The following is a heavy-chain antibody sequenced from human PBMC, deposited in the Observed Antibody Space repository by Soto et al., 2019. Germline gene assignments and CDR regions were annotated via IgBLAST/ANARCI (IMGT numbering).Heavy chain of an antibody. D-gene: IGHD1-20*01. CDR1: GFNVSMFA. CDR2: IGGGYDDR. V-gene: IGHV3-23*01. Sequence: LGGALRLSYAASGFNVSMFAMSWFRQAPWKGLEWVSGIGGGYDDRHYADSVKGRFTISRDNSKNTLFLQMNSLRAEDTAIYYCAKDRMDHNSVWDPFDIWGQGTMVTVSS. J-gene: IGHJ3*02. CDR3: AKDRMDHNSVWDPFDI.